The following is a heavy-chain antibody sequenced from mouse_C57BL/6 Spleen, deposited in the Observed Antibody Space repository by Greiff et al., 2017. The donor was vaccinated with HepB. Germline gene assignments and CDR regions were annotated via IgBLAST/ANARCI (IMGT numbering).Heavy chain of an antibody. CDR2: INPNNGGS. CDR1: GYTFTDYN. D-gene: IGHD1-1*01. V-gene: IGHV1-22*01. J-gene: IGHJ1*03. Sequence: EVQLQQSGPELVKPGASVKMSCKASGYTFTDYNMHWVKQSHGKSLEWIGYINPNNGGSSYNQKFKGKATLTVNKSSSTAYMELRSLPAEDSAVYYWTRAEGVAVRYLPYGYFDVWGTGTTVTVSS. CDR3: TRAEGVAVRYLPYGYFDV.